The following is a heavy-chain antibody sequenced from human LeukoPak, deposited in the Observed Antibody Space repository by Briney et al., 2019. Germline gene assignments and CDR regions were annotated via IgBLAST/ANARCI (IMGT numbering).Heavy chain of an antibody. CDR2: IYYSGST. V-gene: IGHV4-59*08. Sequence: SETPSLTCTVSGGSISSYYWSWIRQPPGKGLEWIGYIYYSGSTNYNPSLKSRVTISVDTSKNQFSLKLSSVTAADTAVYYCARLQMVRGVTSLYYGMDVWGQGTTVTVSS. J-gene: IGHJ6*02. D-gene: IGHD3-10*01. CDR3: ARLQMVRGVTSLYYGMDV. CDR1: GGSISSYY.